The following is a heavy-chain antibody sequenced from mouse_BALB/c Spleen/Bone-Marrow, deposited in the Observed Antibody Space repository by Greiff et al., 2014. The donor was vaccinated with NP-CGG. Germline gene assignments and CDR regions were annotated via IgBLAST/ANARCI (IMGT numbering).Heavy chain of an antibody. CDR3: AIYYYGSSGFAY. D-gene: IGHD1-1*01. CDR1: GFNIKDTY. CDR2: IDPANGNT. V-gene: IGHV14-3*02. Sequence: EVQLVESGAELVKPGASVKLSCTASGFNIKDTYMHWVKQRPEQGLEWIGRIDPANGNTKYDPRFQGKATITADTSSNTAYLRLSSLTSEDTAVYYCAIYYYGSSGFAYWGQGTLVTVSA. J-gene: IGHJ3*01.